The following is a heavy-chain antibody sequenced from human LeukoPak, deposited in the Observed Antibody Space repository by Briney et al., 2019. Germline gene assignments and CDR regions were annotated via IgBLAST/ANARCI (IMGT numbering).Heavy chain of an antibody. CDR1: AFTLSNAW. CDR3: SINYYESNDYYIDY. D-gene: IGHD3-22*01. CDR2: IKSKTAGGTT. Sequence: TGGSLRLSCAASAFTLSNAWMSWVRQAPGKGLEWVGRIKSKTAGGTTDYAAPVKGRFIISRDDSKNTLYLQMNSLKTEDTAVYYCSINYYESNDYYIDYWGQGTLVTVSS. V-gene: IGHV3-15*07. J-gene: IGHJ4*02.